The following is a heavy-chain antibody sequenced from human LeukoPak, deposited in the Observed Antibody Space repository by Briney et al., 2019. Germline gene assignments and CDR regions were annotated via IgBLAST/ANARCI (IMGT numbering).Heavy chain of an antibody. CDR1: GGTFITSG. Sequence: ASVKVSCKASGGTFITSGITWVRQASGHGLKWMGWISPFNGKTRFAEEFQDRLTMTTDTPTRTAYMVLRSLRSDDTAVYYCVRDRDATPDDVRDYWGQGTLVTVSS. V-gene: IGHV1-18*01. CDR2: ISPFNGKT. J-gene: IGHJ4*02. CDR3: VRDRDATPDDVRDY. D-gene: IGHD2-21*02.